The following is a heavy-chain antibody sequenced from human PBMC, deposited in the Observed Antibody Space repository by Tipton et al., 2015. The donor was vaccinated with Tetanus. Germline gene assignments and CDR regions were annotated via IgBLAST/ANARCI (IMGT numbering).Heavy chain of an antibody. V-gene: IGHV4-61*02. CDR3: ARDIAIVRARDWYFDV. CDR1: GGSLRSGDHY. Sequence: GLVKPSETLSLTCSVSGGSLRSGDHYWSWIRQPAGKGLEWIGRIYSSGTTNYDPSLRGRVTMSIDTSKNRFSLKLDSVTAEDTAVYYCARDIAIVRARDWYFDVWGRGTLVTVSS. J-gene: IGHJ2*01. D-gene: IGHD2/OR15-2a*01. CDR2: IYSSGTT.